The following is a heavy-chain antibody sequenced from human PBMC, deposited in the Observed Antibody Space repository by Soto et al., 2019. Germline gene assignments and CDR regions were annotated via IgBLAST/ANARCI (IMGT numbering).Heavy chain of an antibody. CDR1: GFTFSSYS. V-gene: IGHV3-48*02. D-gene: IGHD3-3*01. Sequence: GGSLRLSCAASGFTFSSYSMNWVRQAPGKGLEWISYISTTSSSIYYADSVKGRFTISRDNAKKSLFLQMNSMRDEDTGVYYCARKGVAFDYWDPGAMVTVSS. CDR2: ISTTSSSI. J-gene: IGHJ4*02. CDR3: ARKGVAFDY.